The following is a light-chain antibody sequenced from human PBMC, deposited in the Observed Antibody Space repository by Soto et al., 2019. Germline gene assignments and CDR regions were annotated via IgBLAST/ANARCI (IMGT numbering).Light chain of an antibody. J-gene: IGKJ1*01. V-gene: IGKV1-9*01. CDR1: QGIGSF. Sequence: DIQLTQSPSFLSASVGDRVTITCRASQGIGSFLAWYQQKPGKAPRLLIYSASTLQSGVSFRFSGSGSGTEFTLTISSRQSEDFATYYCQQFNSYPPTFGQGTKVEIK. CDR2: SAS. CDR3: QQFNSYPPT.